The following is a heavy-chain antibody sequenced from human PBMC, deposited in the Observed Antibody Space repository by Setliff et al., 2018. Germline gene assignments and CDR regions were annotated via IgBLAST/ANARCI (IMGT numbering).Heavy chain of an antibody. CDR3: ARLMGANGGGTSY. D-gene: IGHD1-26*01. CDR1: GGSISSSSYY. J-gene: IGHJ4*02. CDR2: IYYSGST. V-gene: IGHV4-39*01. Sequence: SETLSLTCTVSGGSISSSSYYWGWIRQPPGKGLEWIGSIYYSGSTYYNPSLKSRVTISVDTSKNQFSLKLSSVTAADTAVYYYARLMGANGGGTSYWGQGTLVTVSS.